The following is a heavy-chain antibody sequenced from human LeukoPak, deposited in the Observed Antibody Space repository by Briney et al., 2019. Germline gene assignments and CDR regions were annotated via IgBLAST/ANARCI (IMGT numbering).Heavy chain of an antibody. Sequence: GGSLRLSCAASGFTFSSYAMHWVRQAPGKGLEWVAVISYDGSNKYYADSVKGRFTISRDNSENTLYLQMNSLRAEDTAVYYCARWVSAHYYFDYWGQGTLVTVSS. J-gene: IGHJ4*02. CDR1: GFTFSSYA. V-gene: IGHV3-30-3*01. CDR2: ISYDGSNK. D-gene: IGHD1-26*01. CDR3: ARWVSAHYYFDY.